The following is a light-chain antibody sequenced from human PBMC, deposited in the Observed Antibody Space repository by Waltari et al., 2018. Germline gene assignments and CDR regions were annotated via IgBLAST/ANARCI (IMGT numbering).Light chain of an antibody. CDR1: HIGSKS. CDR3: LVWHSTTDHHGV. CDR2: YDS. J-gene: IGLJ2*01. Sequence: SYVVPQSPSVSVAAGETARITCGGDHIGSKSVHWYQQRPGQAPVLVISYDSDRPSGIPERFSGANSGNTATLTISWVEADDEADYYCLVWHSTTDHHGVFGGGTKLTVL. V-gene: IGLV3-21*04.